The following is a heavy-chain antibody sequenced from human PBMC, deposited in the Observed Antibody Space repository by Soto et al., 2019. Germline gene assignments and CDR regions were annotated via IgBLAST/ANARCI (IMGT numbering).Heavy chain of an antibody. D-gene: IGHD2-15*01. Sequence: QVQLVQSGAEVKKPGSSVKVSCKASGGTFSSYTISWVRQAPGQGLEWMGRIIPILGIANYAQKFQGRVTSTADKSTSTAYMELSSLRSEDTAVYYCATQAYCSGGSCYPDYWGQGTLVTVSS. V-gene: IGHV1-69*02. CDR1: GGTFSSYT. CDR3: ATQAYCSGGSCYPDY. CDR2: IIPILGIA. J-gene: IGHJ4*02.